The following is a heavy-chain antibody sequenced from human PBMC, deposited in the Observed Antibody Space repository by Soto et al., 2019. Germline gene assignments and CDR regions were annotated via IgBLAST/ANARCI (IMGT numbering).Heavy chain of an antibody. V-gene: IGHV3-23*01. CDR3: AKDSGSYHPGGYYYYGMDV. D-gene: IGHD1-26*01. CDR2: ISGSGGST. CDR1: GFTFSSYA. Sequence: GGSLRLSCAASGFTFSSYAMSWVRQAPGKGLEWVSAISGSGGSTYYADSVKGRFTISRDNSKNTLYLQMNSLRAEDTAVYYCAKDSGSYHPGGYYYYGMDVWGQGTTVTVSS. J-gene: IGHJ6*02.